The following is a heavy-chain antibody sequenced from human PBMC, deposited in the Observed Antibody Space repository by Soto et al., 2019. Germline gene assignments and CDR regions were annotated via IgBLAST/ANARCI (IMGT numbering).Heavy chain of an antibody. CDR2: ISYDGSNK. V-gene: IGHV3-30*18. Sequence: GGSLRLSCAASGFTFSSYGMHWVHQAPGRGLEWVAVISYDGSNKYYADSVKGRFTISRDNSKNTLYLQMNSLRAEDTAVYYCAKGPSIYSSSWYYFDYWGQGTLVTVSS. CDR1: GFTFSSYG. D-gene: IGHD6-13*01. CDR3: AKGPSIYSSSWYYFDY. J-gene: IGHJ4*02.